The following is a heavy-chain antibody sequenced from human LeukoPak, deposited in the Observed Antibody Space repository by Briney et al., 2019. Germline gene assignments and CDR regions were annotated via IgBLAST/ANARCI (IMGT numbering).Heavy chain of an antibody. CDR1: GYTFTSYD. D-gene: IGHD5-24*01. CDR2: ISTYNGNT. V-gene: IGHV1-18*01. J-gene: IGHJ4*02. CDR3: AKDQGMATISASDY. Sequence: ASVKVSCKASGYTFTSYDINWVRQAPGQGLEWMGWISTYNGNTNYAQKLQGRVSMTTDTSTSTAYMELRSLRSDDTAVYYCAKDQGMATISASDYWGQGTLVTVSS.